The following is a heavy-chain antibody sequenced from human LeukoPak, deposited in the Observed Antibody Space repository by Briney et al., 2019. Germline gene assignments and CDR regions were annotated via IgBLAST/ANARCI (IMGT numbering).Heavy chain of an antibody. CDR2: IYYSGST. CDR1: GGSISSGDYY. Sequence: SETLSLTCTVSGGSISSGDYYWSWIRQPPGKGLEWIGYIYYSGSTYYNPSLKSRVTISVDTSKNQFSLKLSSVTAADTAVYYCASVIADYGGEWFDPWGQGTLVTVSS. D-gene: IGHD4/OR15-4a*01. J-gene: IGHJ5*02. V-gene: IGHV4-30-4*01. CDR3: ASVIADYGGEWFDP.